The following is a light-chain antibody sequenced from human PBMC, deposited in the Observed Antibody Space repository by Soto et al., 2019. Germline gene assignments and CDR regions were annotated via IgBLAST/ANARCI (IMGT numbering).Light chain of an antibody. Sequence: QYVLTQPPSASGTPGQRVTISCSGSSSNIGINTVNWYQQLPGAAPKLLIYSNNQRPSGVPDRFSGSKSGTSASLAISGLQSEDEADYYCAAWDDSLNGPVFGGGTKVTVL. V-gene: IGLV1-44*01. CDR3: AAWDDSLNGPV. J-gene: IGLJ3*02. CDR1: SSNIGINT. CDR2: SNN.